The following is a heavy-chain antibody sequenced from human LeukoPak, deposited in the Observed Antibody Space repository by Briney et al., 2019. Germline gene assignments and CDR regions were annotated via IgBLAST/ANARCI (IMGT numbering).Heavy chain of an antibody. D-gene: IGHD3-16*02. CDR2: ISAYNGNT. CDR1: GYTFTSYG. V-gene: IGHV1-18*01. CDR3: AREYDYVWGSYLSPTFYYYMGV. Sequence: ASVKVSCKASGYTFTSYGISWVRQAPGQGLEGMGWISAYNGNTNYAQKLQGRVTMTTDTSTSTAYMELRSLRSDDTAVYYCAREYDYVWGSYLSPTFYYYMGVWGKGTTVTISS. J-gene: IGHJ6*03.